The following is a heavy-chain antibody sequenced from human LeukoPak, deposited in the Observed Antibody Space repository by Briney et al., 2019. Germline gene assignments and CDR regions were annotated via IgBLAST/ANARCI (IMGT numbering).Heavy chain of an antibody. Sequence: GGSLRLSCATSGFTFSSYSISWVRQAPGKGLEWVSAISGSGGTTTYADSVKGRFTLSRDKSKNTVFLQMTSLRAEDTAVYYCAKDTYPYSGNYYYFECWGQGTPVTVSS. CDR2: ISGSGGTT. J-gene: IGHJ4*02. CDR3: AKDTYPYSGNYYYFEC. CDR1: GFTFSSYS. D-gene: IGHD1-26*01. V-gene: IGHV3-23*01.